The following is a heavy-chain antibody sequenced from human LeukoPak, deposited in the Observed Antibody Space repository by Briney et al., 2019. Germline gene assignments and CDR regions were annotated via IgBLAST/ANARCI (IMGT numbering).Heavy chain of an antibody. V-gene: IGHV1-18*01. D-gene: IGHD5-12*01. J-gene: IGHJ4*02. Sequence: ASVKVSCKASGYTFSSYGISWVRQAPGQGLEWMGWISAYNGNANFAQEFQGRVTMTTDTSTSTASMELRSLRSDDTAVYYCARDQGIYNHRIIDSWGQGTLVTVSS. CDR2: ISAYNGNA. CDR1: GYTFSSYG. CDR3: ARDQGIYNHRIIDS.